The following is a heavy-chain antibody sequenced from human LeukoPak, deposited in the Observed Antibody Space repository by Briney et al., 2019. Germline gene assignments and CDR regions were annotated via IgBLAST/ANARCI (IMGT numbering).Heavy chain of an antibody. V-gene: IGHV1-18*01. D-gene: IGHD5-12*01. J-gene: IGHJ4*02. Sequence: ASVKVSCKASGYTFSSYGISWVRQAPGQGLEWMGWISAYNGNANFAQEFQGRVTMTTDTSTSTASMELRSLRSDDTAVYYCARDQGIYNHRIIDSWGQGTLVTVSS. CDR2: ISAYNGNA. CDR1: GYTFSSYG. CDR3: ARDQGIYNHRIIDS.